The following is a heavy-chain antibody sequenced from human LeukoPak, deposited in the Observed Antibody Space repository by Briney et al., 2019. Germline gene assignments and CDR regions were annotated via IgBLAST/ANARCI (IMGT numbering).Heavy chain of an antibody. CDR1: GFTFSSYA. CDR3: AKEVTYYYDSSGYFDY. Sequence: GSLRLSCAASGFTFSSYAMSWVRQAPGKGLEWVSAISGSGGSTYYADSVKGRFTISRDNSKNTLYLQMNSLRAEDTAVYYCAKEVTYYYDSSGYFDYWGQGTLVTVSS. V-gene: IGHV3-23*01. J-gene: IGHJ4*02. D-gene: IGHD3-22*01. CDR2: ISGSGGST.